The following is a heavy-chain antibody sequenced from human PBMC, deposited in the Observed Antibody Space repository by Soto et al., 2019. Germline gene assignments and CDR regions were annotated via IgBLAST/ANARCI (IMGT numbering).Heavy chain of an antibody. Sequence: SETLSLSCAVYGGSFSGYYWGWIRQPPGKGLEWIGEINHSGSTNYNPSLKSRVTISVDTSKNQFSLKLSSVTAADTAVYYCARSIRYFDYDYWGQGTLVTVS. CDR3: ARSIRYFDYDY. V-gene: IGHV4-34*01. D-gene: IGHD3-9*01. CDR2: INHSGST. J-gene: IGHJ4*02. CDR1: GGSFSGYY.